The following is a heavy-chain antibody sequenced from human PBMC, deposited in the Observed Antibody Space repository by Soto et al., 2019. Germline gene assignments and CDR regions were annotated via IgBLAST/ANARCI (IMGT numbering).Heavy chain of an antibody. V-gene: IGHV4-61*03. J-gene: IGHJ5*02. CDR3: AREGPSGFWFDP. CDR2: ISYGGST. CDR1: GASVSSGTYY. Sequence: SETLSLTCTVSGASVSSGTYYWNWIRQPPGKGLEWIGFISYGGSTNYNPSLKNRVTISTDTSKSRFSLKLSSVTAADTAVYYCAREGPSGFWFDPWGQGTLVTVSS. D-gene: IGHD3-9*01.